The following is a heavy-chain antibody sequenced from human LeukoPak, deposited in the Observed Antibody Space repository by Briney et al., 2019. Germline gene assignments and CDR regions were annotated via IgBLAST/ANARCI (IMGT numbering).Heavy chain of an antibody. CDR2: INHSVST. CDR1: GGSFSGYY. J-gene: IGHJ4*02. D-gene: IGHD4-17*01. V-gene: IGHV4-34*01. Sequence: SETLSLTCAVYGGSFSGYYWSWIRQPPGKWLEWIGEINHSVSTNYNPSLKSRVTISVDTSKNQFSLKLSSVTAADTAVYYCARRCVTVTTVLDFDYWGQGTLVTVSS. CDR3: ARRCVTVTTVLDFDY.